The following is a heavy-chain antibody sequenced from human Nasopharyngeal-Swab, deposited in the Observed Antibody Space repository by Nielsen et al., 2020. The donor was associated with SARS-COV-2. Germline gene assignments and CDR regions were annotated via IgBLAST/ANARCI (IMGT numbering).Heavy chain of an antibody. CDR1: GFGFSRYS. V-gene: IGHV3-48*02. Sequence: LKISCAASGFGFSRYSMNWVRQAPGKGLEWVSFISSTSSTIYYADSVKGRFTISRDNAKNSLYLQMNSLRDEDTAVYYCVRDSSGWYLDSDYWGQGTQVTVSS. J-gene: IGHJ4*02. CDR3: VRDSSGWYLDSDY. D-gene: IGHD6-19*01. CDR2: ISSTSSTI.